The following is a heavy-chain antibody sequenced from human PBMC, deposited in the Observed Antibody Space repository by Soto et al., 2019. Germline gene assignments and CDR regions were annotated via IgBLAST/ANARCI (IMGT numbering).Heavy chain of an antibody. V-gene: IGHV2-5*02. CDR3: AHKGAIAVAGTGAFDY. CDR1: GFSLSTSGVG. D-gene: IGHD6-19*01. J-gene: IGHJ4*02. Sequence: QITLKESGPTLVKPTQTLTLTCTFSGFSLSTSGVGVGWIRQPPGKALEWLALIYWDDDKRYSPSLKSRLTITQDTSKNQVVLTMTNMDPVDTATYYCAHKGAIAVAGTGAFDYWGQGTLVTVSS. CDR2: IYWDDDK.